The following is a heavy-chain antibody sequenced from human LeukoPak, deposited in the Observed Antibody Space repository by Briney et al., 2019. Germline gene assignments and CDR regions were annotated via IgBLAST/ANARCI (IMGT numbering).Heavy chain of an antibody. V-gene: IGHV4-59*08. CDR3: ARRREGSGSSDY. CDR2: IHYTGNT. D-gene: IGHD3-10*01. CDR1: GGSINNYY. Sequence: SETLSLTCTVSGGSINNYYWSWMRQPPGKGLEWIGYIHYTGNTDYNPSLKSRVTMSVDTSENRFSLKLTSVTAADTAVYYCARRREGSGSSDYWGQGTLVTVTS. J-gene: IGHJ4*02.